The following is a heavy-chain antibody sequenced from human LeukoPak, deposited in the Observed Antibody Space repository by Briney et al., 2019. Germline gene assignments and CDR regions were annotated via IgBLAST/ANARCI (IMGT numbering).Heavy chain of an antibody. CDR1: GYTFRDSA. D-gene: IGHD3-16*02. Sequence: GGSLRLSCAASGYTFRDSAMRWVGQAPGKGQEWVSLISFSGDNTYYTDSVKGRFTISRDNSKDTLYLQMNSLRAEDTAIYYCARDIELSTWGLGTMVTVSS. V-gene: IGHV3-23*01. J-gene: IGHJ3*01. CDR3: ARDIELST. CDR2: ISFSGDNT.